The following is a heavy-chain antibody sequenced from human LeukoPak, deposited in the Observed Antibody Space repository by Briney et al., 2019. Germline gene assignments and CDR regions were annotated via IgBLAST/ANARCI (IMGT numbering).Heavy chain of an antibody. CDR3: ARSPLGYCTNGVCKVSDAYFDY. CDR2: FVPIFCTA. V-gene: IGHV1-69*13. J-gene: IGHJ4*02. Sequence: PRASVKVYCRASGGTFSSYAISWVRQAPGRGLEWMGGFVPIFCTANYAQKFQGRVTITADESTSTAYMELSSLRSEDTAVYYCARSPLGYCTNGVCKVSDAYFDYWGQGTLVTVSS. CDR1: GGTFSSYA. D-gene: IGHD2-8*01.